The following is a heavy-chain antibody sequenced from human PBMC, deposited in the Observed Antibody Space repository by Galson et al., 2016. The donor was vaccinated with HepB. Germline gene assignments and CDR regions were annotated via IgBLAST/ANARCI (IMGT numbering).Heavy chain of an antibody. CDR2: IYGDDGDT. D-gene: IGHD2-15*01. Sequence: QSGAEVKKVGESLRISCTTSGFTFTDFWIAWVRQMPGKGLEWMGLIYGDDGDTTYSPSFEGQVTFSVDKSIATAYLQWGQLKAADTATYYCARHEGRAGTPDFDSWGQGTLDIVSS. CDR3: ARHEGRAGTPDFDS. CDR1: GFTFTDFW. J-gene: IGHJ4*02. V-gene: IGHV5-51*01.